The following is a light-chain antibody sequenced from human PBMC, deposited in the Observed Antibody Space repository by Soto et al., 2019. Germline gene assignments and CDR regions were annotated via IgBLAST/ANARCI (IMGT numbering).Light chain of an antibody. Sequence: DIQMTQSPSSLSASVGDRVTITCRASQGISNYLAWYQQKPGKVPKLLIYGASTLQSGVPSRFSGSGSGTDFTLTISSLQPEDVATYYCQKYNSASLLIFGGGTKVEIK. CDR1: QGISNY. CDR2: GAS. J-gene: IGKJ4*01. CDR3: QKYNSASLLI. V-gene: IGKV1-27*01.